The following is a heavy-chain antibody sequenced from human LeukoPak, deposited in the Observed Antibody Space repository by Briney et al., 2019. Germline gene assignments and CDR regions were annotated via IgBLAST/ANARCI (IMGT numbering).Heavy chain of an antibody. Sequence: SETLSLTCTVPGGSISSYYRSWIRQPPGKGLEWIGYIYYSGSTNYNPSLKSRVTISVDTSKNQFSLKLGSVTAADTAVYYCARSRGYFDYWGQGTLVTVSS. V-gene: IGHV4-59*01. CDR2: IYYSGST. CDR3: ARSRGYFDY. J-gene: IGHJ4*02. CDR1: GGSISSYY.